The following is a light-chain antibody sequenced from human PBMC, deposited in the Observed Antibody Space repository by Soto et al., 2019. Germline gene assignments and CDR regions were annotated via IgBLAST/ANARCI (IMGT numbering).Light chain of an antibody. CDR3: QAWDSITYVV. V-gene: IGLV3-1*01. CDR1: KLGNKY. CDR2: RDN. Sequence: SYELTQPPSVSVSPGHTANITCSGDKLGNKYACWYQQKPGQSPVLVIYRDNKRPSGIPERFSGSNSGNTATLTISGTQAMDEADFFCQAWDSITYVVFGGGTKVTVL. J-gene: IGLJ2*01.